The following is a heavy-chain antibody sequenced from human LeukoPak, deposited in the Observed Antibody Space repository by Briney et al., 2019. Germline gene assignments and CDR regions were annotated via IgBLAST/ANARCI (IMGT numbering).Heavy chain of an antibody. CDR2: IIPILGTV. D-gene: IGHD4-17*01. J-gene: IGHJ4*02. Sequence: ESSVKVSCKTSRGTFSKYPISWVRQAPGQGLEWMGRIIPILGTVNYAQNFQGRVTMTTDESTTTVYLELRSLRSEDTAIYFCARGPNDYGDYTLNLWGQGILITVSS. V-gene: IGHV1-69*11. CDR1: RGTFSKYP. CDR3: ARGPNDYGDYTLNL.